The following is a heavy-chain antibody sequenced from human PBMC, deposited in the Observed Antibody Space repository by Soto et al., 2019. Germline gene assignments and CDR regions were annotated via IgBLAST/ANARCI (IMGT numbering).Heavy chain of an antibody. Sequence: SETLSLTCPVSGGSLGSYYLNWIRPSPGKGLEWIGYIYSSGSTHYNPSLQNRVTISIDTSKNQVSLKVNSVTAADTAVYYCARDHPHSYGVYYFDYWGQGTPVTVSS. CDR1: GGSLGSYY. D-gene: IGHD5-18*01. CDR2: IYSSGST. CDR3: ARDHPHSYGVYYFDY. V-gene: IGHV4-59*01. J-gene: IGHJ4*02.